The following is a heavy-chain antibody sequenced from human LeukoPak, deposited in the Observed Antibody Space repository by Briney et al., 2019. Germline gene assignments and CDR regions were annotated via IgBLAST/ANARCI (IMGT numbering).Heavy chain of an antibody. CDR3: ARQTYDPWSGPTDY. D-gene: IGHD3-3*01. Sequence: SETLSLTCTVSGGSISSGSYYWSWIRQPAGKGLEWIGRIYTSGSTNYNPSLKSRVTISVDTSKNQFSLKLSSVTAADTAVYFCARQTYDPWSGPTDYWGQGTLVTVSS. CDR1: GGSISSGSYY. CDR2: IYTSGST. V-gene: IGHV4-61*02. J-gene: IGHJ4*02.